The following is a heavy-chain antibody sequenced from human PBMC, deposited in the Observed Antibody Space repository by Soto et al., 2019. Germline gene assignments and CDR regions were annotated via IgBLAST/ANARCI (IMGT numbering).Heavy chain of an antibody. CDR3: ARDLRGYSSGWKDGEYYYYGMDV. CDR2: IYYSGST. V-gene: IGHV4-59*01. J-gene: IGHJ6*02. CDR1: GGSISSYY. Sequence: PSETLSLTCTVSGGSISSYYWSWIRQPPGKGLEWIGYIYYSGSTNYNPSLKSRVTISVDTSKNQFSLKLSSVTAADTAVYYCARDLRGYSSGWKDGEYYYYGMDVWGQGTTVTVSS. D-gene: IGHD6-19*01.